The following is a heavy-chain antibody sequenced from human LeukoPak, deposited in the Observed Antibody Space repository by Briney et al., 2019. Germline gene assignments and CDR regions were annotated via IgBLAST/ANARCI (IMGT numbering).Heavy chain of an antibody. CDR1: GDSISSYY. D-gene: IGHD2-21*02. CDR3: ARVRREHIVVVTAPGAFDI. CDR2: IYYSGST. Sequence: SETLSLTCTVSGDSISSYYWSWIRQPPGKGLVWIGYIYYSGSTNYNPSLKSRITISVDTSKNQFSLKLSSVTAADTAVYYCARVRREHIVVVTAPGAFDIWGQGTMVTVSS. V-gene: IGHV4-59*01. J-gene: IGHJ3*02.